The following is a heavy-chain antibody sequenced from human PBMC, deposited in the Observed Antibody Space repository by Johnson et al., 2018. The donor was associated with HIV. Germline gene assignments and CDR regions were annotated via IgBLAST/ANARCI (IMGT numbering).Heavy chain of an antibody. CDR3: ARPPGVGSVDAFDI. V-gene: IGHV3-7*01. CDR1: GFTFSSYW. Sequence: VQLVESGGGLVQPGGSLRLSCAASGFTFSSYWMSWVRQAPGKGLEWVANIKQDGSEKYYVDSVKGRFTISRDNAKNSLYLQMKSLRAEDTAVYYCARPPGVGSVDAFDIWGQGTMVTVSS. D-gene: IGHD2-15*01. CDR2: IKQDGSEK. J-gene: IGHJ3*02.